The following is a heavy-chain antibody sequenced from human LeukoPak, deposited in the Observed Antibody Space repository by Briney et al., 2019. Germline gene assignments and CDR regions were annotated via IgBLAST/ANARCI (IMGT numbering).Heavy chain of an antibody. CDR1: GGSFSGYY. CDR3: AREAQYYYDSSGYYKYYFDY. D-gene: IGHD3-22*01. CDR2: INHSGST. Sequence: SETLSLTCAVYGGSFSGYYWSWIRQPPGKGLEWIGEINHSGSTNYNPSLKSRVTISVDTSKNQFSLKLSSVTAADTAVYYCAREAQYYYDSSGYYKYYFDYWGQGTLVTVSS. V-gene: IGHV4-34*01. J-gene: IGHJ4*02.